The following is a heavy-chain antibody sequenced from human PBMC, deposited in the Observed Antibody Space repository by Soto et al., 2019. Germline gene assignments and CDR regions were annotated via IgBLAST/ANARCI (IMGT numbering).Heavy chain of an antibody. J-gene: IGHJ2*01. CDR1: GFTFSSYA. CDR2: ISYDGSNK. D-gene: IGHD4-17*01. CDR3: ARSPPPPIYGDYWYFDL. Sequence: QVQLVESGGGVVQPGRSLRLSCAASGFTFSSYAMHWVRQAPGKGLEWVAVISYDGSNKYYADSVKGRFTISRDNSKNTRYLQMNSLRAEDTAVYYCARSPPPPIYGDYWYFDLWGRGTLVTVSS. V-gene: IGHV3-30-3*01.